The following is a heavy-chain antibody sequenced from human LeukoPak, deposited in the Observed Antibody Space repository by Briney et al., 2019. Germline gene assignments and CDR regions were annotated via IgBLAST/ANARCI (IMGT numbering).Heavy chain of an antibody. D-gene: IGHD3-22*01. Sequence: GGSLRLSCAASGFTFSSYSMSWVRQAPGKGLEWVSLIYSGSSTFYADSVKGRFTISSDNSKNTLYLQMNSLTAEDTAVYYCARVPSYYDSRGPGHWGLGTLVTVSS. CDR3: ARVPSYYDSRGPGH. V-gene: IGHV3-53*01. CDR2: IYSGSST. CDR1: GFTFSSYS. J-gene: IGHJ4*02.